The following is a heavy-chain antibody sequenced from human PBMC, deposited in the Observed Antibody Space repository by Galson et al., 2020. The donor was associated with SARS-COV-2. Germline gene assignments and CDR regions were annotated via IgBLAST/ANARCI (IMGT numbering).Heavy chain of an antibody. D-gene: IGHD3-9*01. J-gene: IGHJ6*02. Sequence: ASVKVSCKASGYTFTDYYIHWVRQAPGQGLEWMGWINPKSGGTNYAQKFEGRVTMTRDTSITTAYMELSRLRADDTAVYYCARLRYYDVLAGYIWDVWGQGTMGTVSS. CDR2: INPKSGGT. V-gene: IGHV1-2*02. CDR1: GYTFTDYY. CDR3: ARLRYYDVLAGYIWDV.